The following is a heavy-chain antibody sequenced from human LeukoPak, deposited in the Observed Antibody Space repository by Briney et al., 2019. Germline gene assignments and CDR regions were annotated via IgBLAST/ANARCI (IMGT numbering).Heavy chain of an antibody. J-gene: IGHJ4*02. V-gene: IGHV4-59*08. Sequence: PSETLSLTCTVSGGSISTYYWSWIWQPPGKGLEWIGYISYSGSTNYNPSLKSRVTISVDTSKNQFSLKVRSVTAADTTVYYCARHRGYCSNGVCLNSAPFDYWGQGTLVTVSS. CDR1: GGSISTYY. D-gene: IGHD2-8*01. CDR2: ISYSGST. CDR3: ARHRGYCSNGVCLNSAPFDY.